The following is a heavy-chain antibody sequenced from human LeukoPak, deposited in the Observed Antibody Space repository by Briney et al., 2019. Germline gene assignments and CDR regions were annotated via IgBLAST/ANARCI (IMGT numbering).Heavy chain of an antibody. D-gene: IGHD3-9*01. Sequence: SETLSLTCTVSGGSISSYYWSWIRQPPGKGLEWIGYIYYSGSTNYNPSLKSRVTISVDTSKNQFSLKLSSVTAADTAVYYCARLRIFYDILTGYKPPGMDAWGKGTTVTVSS. CDR2: IYYSGST. V-gene: IGHV4-59*12. CDR3: ARLRIFYDILTGYKPPGMDA. J-gene: IGHJ6*04. CDR1: GGSISSYY.